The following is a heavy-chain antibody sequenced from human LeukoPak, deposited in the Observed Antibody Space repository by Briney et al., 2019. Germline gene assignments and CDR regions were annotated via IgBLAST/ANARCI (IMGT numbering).Heavy chain of an antibody. V-gene: IGHV5-51*01. CDR3: ARQENYYDSSGYYYPFDY. CDR1: GYSFTSYW. D-gene: IGHD3-22*01. J-gene: IGHJ4*02. Sequence: GESLKISCKGSGYSFTSYWIGWVRLMPGKGLEWMGIIYPGDSDTRYSPSFQGQVTISADKSISTAYLQWSSLKASDTAMYYCARQENYYDSSGYYYPFDYWGQGTLVTVSS. CDR2: IYPGDSDT.